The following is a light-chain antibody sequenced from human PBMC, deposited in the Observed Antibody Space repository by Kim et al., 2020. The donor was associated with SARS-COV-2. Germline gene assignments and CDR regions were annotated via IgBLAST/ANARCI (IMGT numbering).Light chain of an antibody. CDR3: TSYGGTKKHYV. J-gene: IGLJ1*01. V-gene: IGLV2-8*01. Sequence: QSALTQPPSASGSPGQSVTISCTGSSNDVGGYSYVSWYQQLPGKAPKLIIYEVTKRPSGVPDRFSGSKSGDTASLTVSGLQADDEADYFCTSYGGTKKHYVFGTGTKVTVL. CDR2: EVT. CDR1: SNDVGGYSY.